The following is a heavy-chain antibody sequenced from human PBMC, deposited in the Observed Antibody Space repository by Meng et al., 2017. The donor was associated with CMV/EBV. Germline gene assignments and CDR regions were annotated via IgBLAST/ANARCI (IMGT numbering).Heavy chain of an antibody. V-gene: IGHV3-30-3*01. Sequence: GESLKISCAASGFTFSSYAMHWVRQAPGKGLEWVAVISYDGSNKYYADSVKGRFTISRDNSKNTLYLQMNSLRAEDTAVYYCARDPASGITMVRGYFDYWGQGTLVTVSS. CDR3: ARDPASGITMVRGYFDY. D-gene: IGHD3-10*01. CDR1: GFTFSSYA. CDR2: ISYDGSNK. J-gene: IGHJ4*02.